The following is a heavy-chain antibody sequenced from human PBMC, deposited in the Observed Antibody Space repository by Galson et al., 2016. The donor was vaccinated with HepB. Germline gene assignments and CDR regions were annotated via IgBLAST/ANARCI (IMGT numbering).Heavy chain of an antibody. CDR1: GFTFSSAW. Sequence: SLRLSCAASGFTFSSAWMNWVRQAPGKGLEWVGRLSTKTDGGTTDYGAPVKGRFTISRDDSKNTLYLQMNSLKTEDTAVYYCTTDPATMMVLPTYGGAFDIWGQGTMVTVSS. J-gene: IGHJ3*02. CDR3: TTDPATMMVLPTYGGAFDI. CDR2: LSTKTDGGTT. D-gene: IGHD3-22*01. V-gene: IGHV3-15*01.